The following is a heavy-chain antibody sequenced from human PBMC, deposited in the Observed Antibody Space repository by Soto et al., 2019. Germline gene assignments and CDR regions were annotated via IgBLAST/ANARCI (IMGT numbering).Heavy chain of an antibody. CDR1: GFTFSSYW. D-gene: IGHD2-2*01. J-gene: IGHJ4*02. CDR2: IKQDGSEK. CDR3: ARGRGCSTGRHNCDY. Sequence: EVQLVESGGGLVQPGGSLRLSCAASGFTFSSYWMSWVRQAPGKGLEWVANIKQDGSEKYYVDSVKGRFTISRDNAKNSLYLQMNSLRAEDTAVYYCARGRGCSTGRHNCDYWGQGTLVTVSA. V-gene: IGHV3-7*01.